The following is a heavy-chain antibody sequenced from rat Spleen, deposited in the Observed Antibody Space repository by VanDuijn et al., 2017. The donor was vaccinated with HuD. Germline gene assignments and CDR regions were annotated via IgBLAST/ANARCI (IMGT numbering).Heavy chain of an antibody. CDR1: GYSITSNY. V-gene: IGHV3-1*01. D-gene: IGHD1-2*01. CDR2: ISYSGST. Sequence: EVQLQESGPGLVKPSQSLSLTCSVTGYSITSNYWGWIRKFPGYKMEWMGYISYSGSTNYNPSLKSRISITRDTSKNQFFLQFNSVTSEDTATYYCARYYSSVITYWGQGTLVTVSS. J-gene: IGHJ3*01. CDR3: ARYYSSVITY.